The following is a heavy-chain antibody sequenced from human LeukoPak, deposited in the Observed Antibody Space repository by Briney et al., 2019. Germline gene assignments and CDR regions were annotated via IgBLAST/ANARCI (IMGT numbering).Heavy chain of an antibody. CDR2: INDAGSDA. V-gene: IGHV3-74*01. CDR1: GFTFSSYW. Sequence: GGSLRLSCTASGFTFSSYWMRWVRQVPGKGLVWVSRINDAGSDATYADSVKGRFTISGDNAENTLYLQINSLRVEDTAIYYCARIPVGGNRAFDVWGQGTMVAVSS. D-gene: IGHD2-8*02. J-gene: IGHJ3*01. CDR3: ARIPVGGNRAFDV.